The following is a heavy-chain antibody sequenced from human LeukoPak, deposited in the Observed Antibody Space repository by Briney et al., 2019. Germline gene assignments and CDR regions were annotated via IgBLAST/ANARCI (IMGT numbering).Heavy chain of an antibody. CDR3: GRDSDRWGSGY. Sequence: GRSLRLSCAASGFTLSDYGMHWVRDAPGKGLGWVAVIYSGGSTYYADSVRGRFTISRDNSKNTLYLQMNSLRAEDTAVYYCGRDSDRWGSGYWGQGTLVTVSS. J-gene: IGHJ4*02. D-gene: IGHD7-27*01. CDR2: IYSGGST. CDR1: GFTLSDYG. V-gene: IGHV3-NL1*01.